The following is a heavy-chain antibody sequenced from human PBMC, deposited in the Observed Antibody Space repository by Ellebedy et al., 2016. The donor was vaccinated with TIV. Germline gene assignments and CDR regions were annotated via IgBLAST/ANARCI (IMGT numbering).Heavy chain of an antibody. D-gene: IGHD3-22*01. V-gene: IGHV4-34*01. CDR2: INHSGGT. J-gene: IGHJ4*02. CDR1: GGSFSGSC. Sequence: SETLSLXXAAYGGSFSGSCWSWIRQPPGKGLEWTGDINHSGGTNYNPSLKSRVTIPGDTSKNQFFLKLSSVTAADTAVYYCARGRLLGPEIYDSSGYYPFYFGLWGQGTLVTVSS. CDR3: ARGRLLGPEIYDSSGYYPFYFGL.